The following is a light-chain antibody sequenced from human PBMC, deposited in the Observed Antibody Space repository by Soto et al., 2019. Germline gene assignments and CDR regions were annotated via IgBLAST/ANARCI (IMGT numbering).Light chain of an antibody. V-gene: IGLV2-11*01. Sequence: QSALTQPRSVSGSPGQSVTISCTGTSSDVGGYNYVSWYQHNPGKAPKLIIFDVSARPSGVPDRFSGSKSANTASLTISGLQAEDEADYYCCSYAGTYTPLFGGGTQLTVL. CDR2: DVS. J-gene: IGLJ7*01. CDR1: SSDVGGYNY. CDR3: CSYAGTYTPL.